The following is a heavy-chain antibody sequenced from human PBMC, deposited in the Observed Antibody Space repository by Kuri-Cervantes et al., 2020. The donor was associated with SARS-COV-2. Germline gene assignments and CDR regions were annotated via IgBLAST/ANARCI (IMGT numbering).Heavy chain of an antibody. D-gene: IGHD6-19*01. Sequence: GGSLRLSCAASGFTFSSYWMHWVRQAPGKGLVWVSRINSDGSSTSYADSVKGRFTISRDNAKNTLYLQMNSLRAEDTAVYYCARDPDSSGWYAGDAFDIRGQGAMVTVSS. CDR1: GFTFSSYW. CDR2: INSDGSST. J-gene: IGHJ3*02. CDR3: ARDPDSSGWYAGDAFDI. V-gene: IGHV3-74*01.